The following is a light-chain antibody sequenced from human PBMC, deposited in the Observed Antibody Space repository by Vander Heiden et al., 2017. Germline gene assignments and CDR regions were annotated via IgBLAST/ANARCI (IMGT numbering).Light chain of an antibody. J-gene: IGKJ1*01. CDR1: QSISNW. V-gene: IGKV1-5*03. Sequence: DIQMTQSPSTPSASVGDRVTITCRASQSISNWLAWYQQKPGKAPKLLIYKASSLESGVPSRFSGSGSGTEFTLTISSLQPDDFATYYCQQYNSWTFGQGTKVEI. CDR2: KAS. CDR3: QQYNSWT.